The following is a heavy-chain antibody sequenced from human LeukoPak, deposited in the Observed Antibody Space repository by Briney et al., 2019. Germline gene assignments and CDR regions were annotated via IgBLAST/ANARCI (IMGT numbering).Heavy chain of an antibody. CDR1: GFTFNYAW. Sequence: GGSLRLSGAASGFTFNYAWMSWVRQVPGKGLEWVGQIVSQIDGGTTDYAAPVKGRFTISRDDSESMLYLQMNSLKIEDTAVYYCTTDEDWNYARKDVWGQGATVIVSS. CDR3: TTDEDWNYARKDV. J-gene: IGHJ6*02. CDR2: IVSQIDGGTT. V-gene: IGHV3-15*04. D-gene: IGHD1-7*01.